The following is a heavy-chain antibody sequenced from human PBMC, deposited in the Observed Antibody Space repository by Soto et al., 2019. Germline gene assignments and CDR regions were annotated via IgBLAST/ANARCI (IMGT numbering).Heavy chain of an antibody. CDR1: GESISSGGYY. D-gene: IGHD6-6*01. CDR3: ARASSSSSAADY. CDR2: IYDSEIS. V-gene: IGHV4-31*03. Sequence: QVQLQESGPGLVKASQTLSLICSFSGESISSGGYYWSWIRHHPGKGLEWIGYIYDSEISYYNPSLKSRFTIAMDTSKNHFAMKLSSVMAADTAVYYCARASSSSSAADYWDQGTLITVSS. J-gene: IGHJ4*02.